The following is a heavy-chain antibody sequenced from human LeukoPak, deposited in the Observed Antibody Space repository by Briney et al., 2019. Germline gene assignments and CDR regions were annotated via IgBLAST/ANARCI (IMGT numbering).Heavy chain of an antibody. CDR1: GYSFSSYW. CDR3: ASPRSYSDAFDI. Sequence: GESLRISCKGSGYSFSSYWIGWVRQMPGKGLEWMGIIYPGDSDTRYSPSFQGQATISADKSISTAFLQWSSLKASDSAMYYCASPRSYSDAFDIWGQGTMVTVSS. V-gene: IGHV5-51*01. J-gene: IGHJ3*02. D-gene: IGHD2-21*01. CDR2: IYPGDSDT.